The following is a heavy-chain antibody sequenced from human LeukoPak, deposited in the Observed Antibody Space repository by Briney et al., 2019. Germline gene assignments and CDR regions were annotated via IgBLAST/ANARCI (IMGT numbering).Heavy chain of an antibody. V-gene: IGHV1-2*02. J-gene: IGHJ5*02. CDR2: INPNSGGT. CDR1: GYTFTGYY. Sequence: EASVKVSCKASGYTFTGYYMHWVRQAPGQGLEWMGWINPNSGGTNYAQKFQGRVTMTRGTSISTAYMELSRLRSDDTAVYYCARGGGYSGYEFDPWGQGTLVTVSS. D-gene: IGHD5-12*01. CDR3: ARGGGYSGYEFDP.